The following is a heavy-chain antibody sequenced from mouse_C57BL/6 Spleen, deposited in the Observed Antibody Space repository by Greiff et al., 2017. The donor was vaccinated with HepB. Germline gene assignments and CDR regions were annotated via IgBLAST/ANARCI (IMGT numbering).Heavy chain of an antibody. V-gene: IGHV2-6-1*01. Sequence: VKVVESGPGLVAPSQSLSITCTVSGFSLTSYGVHWVRQPPGKGLEWLVVIWSDGSTTYNSALKSRLSISKDNSKSQVFLKMNSLQTDDTAMYYCARHDGYYGGFAYWGQGTLVTVSA. CDR2: IWSDGST. D-gene: IGHD1-1*01. J-gene: IGHJ3*01. CDR3: ARHDGYYGGFAY. CDR1: GFSLTSYG.